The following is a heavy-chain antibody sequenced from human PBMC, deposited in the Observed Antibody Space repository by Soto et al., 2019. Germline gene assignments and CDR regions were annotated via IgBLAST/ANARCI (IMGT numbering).Heavy chain of an antibody. CDR2: IYYSGST. CDR1: GGSISSYY. D-gene: IGHD4-17*01. J-gene: IGHJ4*02. Sequence: SETLSLTCTVSGGSISSYYWSWIRQPPGKGLEWIGYIYYSGSTNYNPSLKSRVTISVDASKNQFSLKLSSVTAADTAVYYCARDPYGDYVDYWGQGTLVTVSS. V-gene: IGHV4-59*01. CDR3: ARDPYGDYVDY.